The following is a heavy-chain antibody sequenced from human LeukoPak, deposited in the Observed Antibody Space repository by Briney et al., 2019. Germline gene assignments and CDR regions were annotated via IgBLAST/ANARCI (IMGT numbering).Heavy chain of an antibody. D-gene: IGHD6-6*01. CDR1: GFTFSGYW. CDR3: ARGLAEYNRYFDY. V-gene: IGHV3-7*01. J-gene: IGHJ4*02. Sequence: GGSLRLSCAASGFTFSGYWMSWVRQAPGKGLEWVASIKQDGSEKYYVDSVKGRFTISRDNAKNSLYLQKNSLRAEDTAVYYCARGLAEYNRYFDYWGQGTLVTVSS. CDR2: IKQDGSEK.